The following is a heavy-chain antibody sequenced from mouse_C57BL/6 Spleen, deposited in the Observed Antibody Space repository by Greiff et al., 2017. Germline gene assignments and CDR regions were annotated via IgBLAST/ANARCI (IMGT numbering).Heavy chain of an antibody. CDR2: ISYDGSN. J-gene: IGHJ3*01. V-gene: IGHV3-6*01. CDR3: ARDRATAQGTLY. CDR1: GYSITSGYY. Sequence: EVKLVESGPGLVKPSQSLSLTCSVTGYSITSGYYWNWIRQFPGNKLEWMGYISYDGSNNYNPSLKNRISIPRDTSKNQFFLKLNSVTTEDTATYYCARDRATAQGTLYWGQGTLVTVSA. D-gene: IGHD3-2*02.